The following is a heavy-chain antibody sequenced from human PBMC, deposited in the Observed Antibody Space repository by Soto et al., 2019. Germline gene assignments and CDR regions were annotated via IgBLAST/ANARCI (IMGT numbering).Heavy chain of an antibody. CDR1: GFTFSNYW. J-gene: IGHJ4*02. Sequence: PGGSLRLSCAASGFTFSNYWMHWVRQTPEKGLVWVSRINSDGSSTTYADSVKGRFTISRDNAKNTLYLQMSSLRAEDTAVYYCGREHFDSSGKIDSWGQGTLVTVSS. CDR3: GREHFDSSGKIDS. V-gene: IGHV3-74*01. CDR2: INSDGSST. D-gene: IGHD3-22*01.